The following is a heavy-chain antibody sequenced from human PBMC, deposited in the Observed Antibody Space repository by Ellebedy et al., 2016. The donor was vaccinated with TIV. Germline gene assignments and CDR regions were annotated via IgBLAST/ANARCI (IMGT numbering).Heavy chain of an antibody. D-gene: IGHD1-1*01. J-gene: IGHJ4*02. V-gene: IGHV1-46*01. CDR1: GYSFTTYY. CDR3: ARDANDAFDY. CDR2: INPSGGST. Sequence: ASVKVSXXASGYSFTTYYMNWVRQAPGQGPEWMGIINPSGGSTSYAQKFQGRVTMTRDTSTGTFYIELSSLRSEDTALYYCARDANDAFDYWGQGTLVTVSS.